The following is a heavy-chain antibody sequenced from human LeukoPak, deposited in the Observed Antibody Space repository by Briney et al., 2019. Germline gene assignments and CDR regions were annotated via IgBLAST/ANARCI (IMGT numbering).Heavy chain of an antibody. CDR1: GYTFTSYY. CDR3: ARSYGSGSYYNYLTYYYYMDV. J-gene: IGHJ6*03. Sequence: ASVKVSCKASGYTFTSYYMHWVRQAPGQGLEWMGIINPSGGSTSYAQKFQGRVTMTRDMSTSAVYMELSSLRSEDTAVYYCARSYGSGSYYNYLTYYYYMDVWGKGTTVTISS. D-gene: IGHD3-10*01. CDR2: INPSGGST. V-gene: IGHV1-46*01.